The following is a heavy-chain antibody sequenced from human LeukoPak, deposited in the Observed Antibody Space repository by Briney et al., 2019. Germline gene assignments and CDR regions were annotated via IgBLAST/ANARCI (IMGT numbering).Heavy chain of an antibody. D-gene: IGHD2-21*02. CDR2: IYPGDSDT. Sequence: GESLKISCKGSGYSFSSYWIGWVRQMPGKGLEWMGMIYPGDSDTRYSPSFQGQVTISADKSISTAYLQWSRLKASDTAMYYCARRAYCGGDCYLDYWGQGTLVTVSS. CDR1: GYSFSSYW. V-gene: IGHV5-51*01. J-gene: IGHJ4*02. CDR3: ARRAYCGGDCYLDY.